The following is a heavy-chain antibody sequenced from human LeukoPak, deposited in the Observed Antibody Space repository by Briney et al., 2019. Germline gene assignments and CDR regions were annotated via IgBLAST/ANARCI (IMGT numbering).Heavy chain of an antibody. CDR1: GGSISSGGYY. D-gene: IGHD1-1*01. V-gene: IGHV4-31*03. J-gene: IGHJ6*02. Sequence: PSQTLSLTCTVSGGSISSGGYYWSWIRQHPGKGLEWIGYIYYSGSTYYNPSLKSRVTISVDTSKNQFSLKLSSVTAADTAVYYCARLSPYWNRYYYGMDVRGQGTTVTVSS. CDR3: ARLSPYWNRYYYGMDV. CDR2: IYYSGST.